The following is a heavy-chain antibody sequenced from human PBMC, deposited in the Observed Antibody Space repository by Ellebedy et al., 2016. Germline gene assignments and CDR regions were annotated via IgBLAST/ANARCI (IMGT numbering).Heavy chain of an antibody. Sequence: ASVKVSXXASGYTLTSYGISWVRQAPGQGLEWMGWISAYNGNTNYAQKLQGRVTMTTDTSTSTAYMELRSLRSDDTAVYYCARENWNSYYMDVWGKGTTVTVSS. V-gene: IGHV1-18*01. CDR3: ARENWNSYYMDV. J-gene: IGHJ6*03. CDR1: GYTLTSYG. CDR2: ISAYNGNT. D-gene: IGHD1-1*01.